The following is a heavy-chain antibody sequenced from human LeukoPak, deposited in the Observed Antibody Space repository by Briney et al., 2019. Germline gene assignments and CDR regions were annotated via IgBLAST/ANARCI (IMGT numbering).Heavy chain of an antibody. CDR2: INHSGST. J-gene: IGHJ5*02. CDR1: GGSFSGYY. CDR3: ARGLTDCSSTSCPRSADWFDP. D-gene: IGHD2-2*01. V-gene: IGHV4-34*01. Sequence: SETLSLTRAVYGGSFSGYYWSWIRQPPGKGLEWIGEINHSGSTNYNPSLKSRVTISVDTSKNQFSLKLSSVTAADTAVYYCARGLTDCSSTSCPRSADWFDPWGQGTLVTVSS.